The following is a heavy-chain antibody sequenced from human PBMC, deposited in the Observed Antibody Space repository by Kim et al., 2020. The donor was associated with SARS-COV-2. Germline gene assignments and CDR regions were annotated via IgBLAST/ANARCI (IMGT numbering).Heavy chain of an antibody. CDR2: INPSGGST. V-gene: IGHV1-46*01. J-gene: IGHJ3*02. CDR1: GYTFTSYY. D-gene: IGHD3-22*01. CDR3: ARASDYYDSSGSHAFDI. Sequence: ASVKVSCKASGYTFTSYYMHWVRQAPGQGLEWMGIINPSGGSTSYAQKFQGRVTMTRDTSTSTVYMELSSLRSEDTAVYYCARASDYYDSSGSHAFDIWGQGTMVTVSS.